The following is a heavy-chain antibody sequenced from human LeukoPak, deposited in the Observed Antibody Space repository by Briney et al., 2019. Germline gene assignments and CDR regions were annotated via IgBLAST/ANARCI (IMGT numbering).Heavy chain of an antibody. Sequence: GGSLRLSCAASGFTFDDYGMSWVRHAPGKGLEWVSGINWNGGSTGYADSVKGRFTISRDNAKNSLYLQMNSLRAEDTAVYYCARTPVAGTRREGGDYWGQGTLVTVSS. J-gene: IGHJ4*02. D-gene: IGHD6-19*01. CDR3: ARTPVAGTRREGGDY. CDR1: GFTFDDYG. CDR2: INWNGGST. V-gene: IGHV3-20*04.